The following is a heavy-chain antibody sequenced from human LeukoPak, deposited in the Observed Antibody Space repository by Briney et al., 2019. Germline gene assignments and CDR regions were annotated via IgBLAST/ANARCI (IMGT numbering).Heavy chain of an antibody. CDR2: IYYSGST. V-gene: IGHV4-30-4*01. CDR1: GGSINSYY. CDR3: AREKGFGEFANWFDP. Sequence: SETLSLTCTVSGGSINSYYWSWIRQPPGKGLEWIGYIYYSGSTYYNPSLKSRVTISVDTSKNQFSLKLSSVTAADTAVYYCAREKGFGEFANWFDPWGQGTLVTVSS. J-gene: IGHJ5*02. D-gene: IGHD3-10*01.